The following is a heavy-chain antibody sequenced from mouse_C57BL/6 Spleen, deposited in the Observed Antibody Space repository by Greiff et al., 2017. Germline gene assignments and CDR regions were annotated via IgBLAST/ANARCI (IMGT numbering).Heavy chain of an antibody. V-gene: IGHV5-6*01. CDR3: ARQRPLDY. J-gene: IGHJ2*01. Sequence: EVKVVESGGDLVKPGGSLKLSCAASGFTFSSYGMSWVRQTPDKRLEWVATISSGGSYTYYPDSVKGRFTISRDNAKNTLYLQMSSLKSEDTAMYYCARQRPLDYWGQGTTLTVSS. CDR1: GFTFSSYG. CDR2: ISSGGSYT.